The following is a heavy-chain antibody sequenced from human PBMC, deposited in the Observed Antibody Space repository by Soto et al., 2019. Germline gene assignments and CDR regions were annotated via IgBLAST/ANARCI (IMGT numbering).Heavy chain of an antibody. Sequence: SETLSLTYTVTANYIICRGYYGGWIRQPPGKGLEWIGSIYYSGSTYNNPSLRSRVSMSIDTSKDQFSLKLKSVTAADTALYFCARQRTSVVTQAYFDVWGPGSLVT. V-gene: IGHV4-39*01. D-gene: IGHD2-21*02. CDR3: ARQRTSVVTQAYFDV. CDR1: ANYIICRGYY. CDR2: IYYSGST. J-gene: IGHJ4*02.